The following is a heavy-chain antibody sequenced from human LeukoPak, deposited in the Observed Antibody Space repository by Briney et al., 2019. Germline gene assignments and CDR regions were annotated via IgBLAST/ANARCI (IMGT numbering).Heavy chain of an antibody. J-gene: IGHJ3*02. CDR3: ARYWGSFDAFDI. Sequence: MTSETLSLTCAVSGGSISSSNWWSWVRQPPGKGLEWIGEIYHSGSTNYNPSLKSRVTISVDTSKNQFSLKLSSVTAADTAVYYCARYWGSFDAFDIWGQGTMVTVSS. D-gene: IGHD2-8*02. V-gene: IGHV4-4*02. CDR2: IYHSGST. CDR1: GGSISSSNW.